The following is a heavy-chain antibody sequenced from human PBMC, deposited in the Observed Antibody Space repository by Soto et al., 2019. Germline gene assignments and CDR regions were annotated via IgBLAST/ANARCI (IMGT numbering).Heavy chain of an antibody. D-gene: IGHD6-19*01. CDR3: ARVRATYTSGLEDFDW. CDR2: ISYDGLDK. CDR1: GFTFSIYA. J-gene: IGHJ4*02. Sequence: QVQLVESGGGVVQPGRSLRLSCAASGFTFSIYAIHWVRQAPGKGLEWVAVISYDGLDKYYADSVKGRFTISRDNSKNTLYLQMNGLRAEDTAVYFCARVRATYTSGLEDFDWWGQGTLVTVSS. V-gene: IGHV3-30-3*01.